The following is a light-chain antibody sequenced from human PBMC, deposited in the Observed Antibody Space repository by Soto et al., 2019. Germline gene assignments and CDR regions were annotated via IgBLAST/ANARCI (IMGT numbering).Light chain of an antibody. CDR1: DSVSNS. Sequence: ETVLTQSPATLSLSPGGRATLSCSASDSVSNSLAWYQHKPGQAPRLLIYGASTRATGIPARFSGSGSGTEFTLTISSLQSEDFAVYYCQQYNNWPPWTFGQGTKVDIK. J-gene: IGKJ1*01. CDR3: QQYNNWPPWT. CDR2: GAS. V-gene: IGKV3-15*01.